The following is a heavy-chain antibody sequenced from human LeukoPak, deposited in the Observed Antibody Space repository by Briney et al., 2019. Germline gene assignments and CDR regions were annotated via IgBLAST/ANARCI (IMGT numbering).Heavy chain of an antibody. V-gene: IGHV4-39*01. CDR3: ARQGDILTGYSLLGLGPVNWFDP. CDR2: IYYSGST. J-gene: IGHJ5*02. CDR1: GGSISSSSYY. Sequence: SETLSLTCTVSGGSISSSSYYWGWIRQPPGKGLEWIGSIYYSGSTYYNPSLKSRVTISVDTSKNQFSLKLSSVTAADTAVYYCARQGDILTGYSLLGLGPVNWFDPWGQGTLVTVSS. D-gene: IGHD3-9*01.